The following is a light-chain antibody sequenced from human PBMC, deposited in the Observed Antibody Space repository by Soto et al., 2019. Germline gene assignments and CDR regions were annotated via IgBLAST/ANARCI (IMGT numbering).Light chain of an antibody. V-gene: IGKV3-11*01. Sequence: EIVLTQSPATLSLSPGERATLSCRASQSVNISLAWYQQQPGQAPRLLIYDASNRATGIPARFSGRGSGTDVTLTISRIEPDDWAVYYCQQRLKWPNTFGQGTKLEI. CDR3: QQRLKWPNT. CDR2: DAS. CDR1: QSVNIS. J-gene: IGKJ2*01.